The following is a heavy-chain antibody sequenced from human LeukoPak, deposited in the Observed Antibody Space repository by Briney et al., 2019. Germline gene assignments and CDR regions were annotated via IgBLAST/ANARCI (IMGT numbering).Heavy chain of an antibody. Sequence: SETLSLTCTVSGASISNMEDYWAWLRQSPGKGLEWIGTIYHIGSTYYNPSLKSRVTMSVDASKNQFSLKLSSVTAADTAVYYCARDGGVPAAMGAYYYYMDVWGKGTTVTISS. CDR2: IYHIGST. CDR3: ARDGGVPAAMGAYYYYMDV. CDR1: GASISNMEDY. D-gene: IGHD2-2*01. V-gene: IGHV4-39*07. J-gene: IGHJ6*03.